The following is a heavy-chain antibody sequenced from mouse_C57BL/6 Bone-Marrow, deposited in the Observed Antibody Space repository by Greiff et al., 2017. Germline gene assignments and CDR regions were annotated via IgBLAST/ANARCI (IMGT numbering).Heavy chain of an antibody. J-gene: IGHJ4*01. CDR2: ISNGGGST. CDR1: GFTFSDYY. CDR3: ARRGEN. Sequence: EVQLQESGGGLVQPGGSLKLSCAASGFTFSDYYMYWVRQTPEKRLEWVAYISNGGGSTYYPDTVNGRFTISSDKAKNTLYLQMSRLKSEDTAMYYCARRGENWGQGTSVTVSS. V-gene: IGHV5-12*01.